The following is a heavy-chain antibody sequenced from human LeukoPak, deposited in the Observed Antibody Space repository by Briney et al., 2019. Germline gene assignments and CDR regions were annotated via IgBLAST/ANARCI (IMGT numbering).Heavy chain of an antibody. CDR1: GGTFSNYA. CDR3: ARVNYDSSGYYPNFDY. V-gene: IGHV1-69*06. J-gene: IGHJ4*02. D-gene: IGHD3-22*01. Sequence: SVKVSCKASGGTFSNYAIGWVRQAPGQGLEWMGGVIPIFSTANYAQKFQGRVTITADRSTSTAYMELSSLRSEDTTVYYCARVNYDSSGYYPNFDYWGQGTLVTVSS. CDR2: VIPIFSTA.